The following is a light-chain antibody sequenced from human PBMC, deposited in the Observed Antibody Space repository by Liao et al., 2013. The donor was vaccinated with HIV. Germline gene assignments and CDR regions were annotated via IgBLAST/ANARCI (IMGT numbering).Light chain of an antibody. CDR2: QDT. V-gene: IGLV3-1*01. CDR3: QVWDRSTDHYV. J-gene: IGLJ1*01. Sequence: SYDLTQPPSISVSPGQTASITCSGDKLGDKYASWYQQRPGQSPVLVIYQDTKRPSGIPERFSGSNSGNTATLTISRVEAGDEADYYCQVWDRSTDHYVFGTGTKVTVL. CDR1: KLGDKY.